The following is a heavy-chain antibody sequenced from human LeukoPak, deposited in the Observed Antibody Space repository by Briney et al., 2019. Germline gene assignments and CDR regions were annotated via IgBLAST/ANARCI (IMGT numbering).Heavy chain of an antibody. J-gene: IGHJ5*02. CDR3: ARAIYYYDSSGYYHWFDP. D-gene: IGHD3-22*01. V-gene: IGHV1-18*01. Sequence: GASVKVSCKASGYTFTSYGISWVRQAPGQGLEWMGWISAYNGNTNYAQKLQGRVTMTTDTSTSTAYMELSSLRSDDTAVYYCARAIYYYDSSGYYHWFDPWGQGTLVTVSS. CDR2: ISAYNGNT. CDR1: GYTFTSYG.